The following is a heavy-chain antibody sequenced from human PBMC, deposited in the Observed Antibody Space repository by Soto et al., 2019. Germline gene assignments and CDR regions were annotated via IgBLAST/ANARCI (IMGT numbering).Heavy chain of an antibody. J-gene: IGHJ6*03. CDR2: IYYSGST. CDR3: ARYCSGGSCFGPYYYMDV. CDR1: GGSISSYY. D-gene: IGHD2-15*01. Sequence: ASETLSLTCTVSGGSISSYYWSWIRQPPGKGLEWIGYIYYSGSTNYNPSLKSRVTISVDTSKNQFSLKLSSVTAADTAVYYCARYCSGGSCFGPYYYMDVWGKGTTVTVSS. V-gene: IGHV4-59*01.